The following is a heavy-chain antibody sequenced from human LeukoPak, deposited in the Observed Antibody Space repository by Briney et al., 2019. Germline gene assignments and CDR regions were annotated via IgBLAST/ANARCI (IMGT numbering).Heavy chain of an antibody. CDR2: ISTYNDNT. CDR1: GYTFNTYN. D-gene: IGHD3-22*01. Sequence: ASVKVSCKASGYTFNTYNINWVRQAPGQGLEWMGWISTYNDNTNYAQKFQGRVTMTTDTSTSTAYMELSSLRSEDTAVYYCARSGYDDSSGYYYGYWGQGTLVTVSS. V-gene: IGHV1-18*01. CDR3: ARSGYDDSSGYYYGY. J-gene: IGHJ4*02.